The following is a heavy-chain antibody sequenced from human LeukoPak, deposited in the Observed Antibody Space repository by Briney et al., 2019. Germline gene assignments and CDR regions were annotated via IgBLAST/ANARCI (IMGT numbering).Heavy chain of an antibody. CDR3: ARVMDF. CDR2: ISSSSSYK. V-gene: IGHV3-21*01. CDR1: GFTFSRYS. J-gene: IGHJ4*02. Sequence: PGGSLRLSCAASGFTFSRYSMNWVRQAPGKGLEWVSSISSSSSYKYYAPAVMGRFTFIRDNAKNSLYLQMNSLRGEDTAVYYCARVMDFWGQGTLVTVSS.